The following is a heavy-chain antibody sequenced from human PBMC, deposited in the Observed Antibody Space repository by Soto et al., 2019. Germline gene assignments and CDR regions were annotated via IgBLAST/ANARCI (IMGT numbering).Heavy chain of an antibody. CDR1: EFPFSLYS. Sequence: EVQLVESGGGLVKPGGSPRLSCEASEFPFSLYSLLGVRQAPGRGLEWIEFISNGDNHIFYADSVRGRFTISRDNAKNSVYLQMNSLRAEDTAVYYCAREEGYCNGGPCYRGAFDIWGQGTRVTVSS. J-gene: IGHJ3*02. V-gene: IGHV3-21*01. CDR3: AREEGYCNGGPCYRGAFDI. CDR2: ISNGDNHI. D-gene: IGHD2-15*01.